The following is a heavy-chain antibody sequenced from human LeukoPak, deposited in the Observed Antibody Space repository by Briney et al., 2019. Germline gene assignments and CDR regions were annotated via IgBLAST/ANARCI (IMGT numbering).Heavy chain of an antibody. V-gene: IGHV1-8*03. CDR2: MNPNSGNT. CDR3: ARVYGIVGATWFDP. Sequence: ASVKVSCKASGYTFTSYDINWVRQATGQGLEWMGWMNPNSGNTGYAQKFQGRVTITRNTSISTAYMELSSLRSEDTAVYYCARVYGIVGATWFDPWGQGTLVTVSS. J-gene: IGHJ5*02. CDR1: GYTFTSYD. D-gene: IGHD1-26*01.